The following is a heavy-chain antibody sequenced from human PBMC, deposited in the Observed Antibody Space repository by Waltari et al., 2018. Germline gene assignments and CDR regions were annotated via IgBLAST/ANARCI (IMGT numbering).Heavy chain of an antibody. J-gene: IGHJ4*02. CDR3: AKGVGASQFFDY. V-gene: IGHV3-23*01. CDR2: ITAFGSGT. CDR1: GFAFKSYA. D-gene: IGHD1-26*01. Sequence: LLESGGGLVQPGGSLRLSCVASGFAFKSYAMTWVRQAPGKGLEWVATITAFGSGTYYGDSVSGLCTISRDNSQNTLYLQVKSLSADDTAVYYCAKGVGASQFFDYWGRGTLVTVSS.